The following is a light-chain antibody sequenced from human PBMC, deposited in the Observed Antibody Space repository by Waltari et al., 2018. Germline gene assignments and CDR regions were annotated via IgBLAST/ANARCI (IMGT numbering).Light chain of an antibody. CDR1: RSNIGSNY. CDR2: RNN. V-gene: IGLV1-47*01. Sequence: QSVLTQPPSASGTPGQRVTISCSGSRSNIGSNYVYWYQQVPGTAPKLLIYRNNQRPSGVPDRFSGSKSCTSASLAISGLRSEDEVDYYCAAWDDSLSGRVFGGGTKVTVL. CDR3: AAWDDSLSGRV. J-gene: IGLJ3*02.